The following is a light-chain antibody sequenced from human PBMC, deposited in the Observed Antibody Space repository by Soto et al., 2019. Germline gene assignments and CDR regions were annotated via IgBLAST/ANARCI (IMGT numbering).Light chain of an antibody. CDR3: SSYSINTDYL. V-gene: IGLV2-14*01. Sequence: QSVLTQPASVSGSPGQSITISCTGTSSDVGGYDYVSWYQLHPGKAPKLMVFEVNNRPSGVSYRFSGSKSGNTASLTISGLQAEDEADYFCSSYSINTDYLFGTGTKVTV. CDR1: SSDVGGYDY. CDR2: EVN. J-gene: IGLJ1*01.